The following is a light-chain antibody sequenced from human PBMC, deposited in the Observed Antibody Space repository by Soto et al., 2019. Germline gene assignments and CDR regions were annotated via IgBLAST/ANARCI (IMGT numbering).Light chain of an antibody. CDR2: LGS. CDR1: QSLLHSNGYNY. Sequence: DIVMTQSPLSLPVTPGEPASISCRSSQSLLHSNGYNYLDWYLQKPGQSPQLLIYLGSNRASGVPDRFSGSGSGTDFTLKISRVEAEYVGVYYCMQALQTPPTFVQGTKVEI. V-gene: IGKV2-28*01. J-gene: IGKJ1*01. CDR3: MQALQTPPT.